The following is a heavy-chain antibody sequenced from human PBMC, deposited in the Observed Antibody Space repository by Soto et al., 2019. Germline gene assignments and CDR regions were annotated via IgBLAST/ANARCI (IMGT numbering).Heavy chain of an antibody. J-gene: IGHJ5*02. V-gene: IGHV4-59*01. CDR2: IHYSGST. Sequence: QVQLQESGPGLVKPSETLSLTCTVSGGSISSYYWSWIRQPPGKGLEWIGYIHYSGSTNYNPSPKSRVTIPVDTSKNQVPLKLSSVTGADRPVYYCARSITMVRGVRGFDPRGQGTLVTVSS. D-gene: IGHD3-10*01. CDR1: GGSISSYY. CDR3: ARSITMVRGVRGFDP.